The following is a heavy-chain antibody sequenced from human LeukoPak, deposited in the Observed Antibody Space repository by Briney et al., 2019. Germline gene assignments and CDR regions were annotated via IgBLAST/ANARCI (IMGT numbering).Heavy chain of an antibody. D-gene: IGHD2-2*03. V-gene: IGHV1-18*01. J-gene: IGHJ4*02. CDR1: GYTFTSYG. Sequence: ASVKVSCKASGYTFTSYGNSWVRQAPGQGLEWMGWISAYNGNTNYAQKLQGRVTMTTDTSTSTAYMELRSLRSDDTAVYYCARDLDIVVVPAVNFDYWGQGTLVTVSS. CDR2: ISAYNGNT. CDR3: ARDLDIVVVPAVNFDY.